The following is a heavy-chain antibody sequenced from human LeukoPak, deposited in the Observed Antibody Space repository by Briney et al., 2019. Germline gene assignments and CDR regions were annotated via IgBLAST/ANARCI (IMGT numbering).Heavy chain of an antibody. J-gene: IGHJ4*02. CDR2: ISYDGSNK. D-gene: IGHD3-22*01. V-gene: IGHV3-30*04. CDR1: GFTFSSYA. CDR3: ARDYYDSSGYYESDY. Sequence: GRSLRLSCAASGFTFSSYAMHWVRQAPGKGLEWVAVISYDGSNKYYADSVKGRFTISRDNSKNTLYLQMNSLRAEDTAVYCCARDYYDSSGYYESDYWGQGTLVTVSS.